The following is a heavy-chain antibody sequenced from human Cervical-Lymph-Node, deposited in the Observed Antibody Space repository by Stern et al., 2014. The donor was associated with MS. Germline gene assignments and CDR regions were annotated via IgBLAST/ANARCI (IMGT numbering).Heavy chain of an antibody. CDR3: AKGYSSSSALYYYYGMDV. J-gene: IGHJ6*02. Sequence: VQLEESGGGVVQPGRSLRLSCAASGFTFSSYGMHWVRQAPGQGLEWGAIISYDGSNKYYADSVKGRFTISRDNSKNTLYLQMNSLRAEDTAVYYCAKGYSSSSALYYYYGMDVWGQGTTVTVSS. CDR1: GFTFSSYG. D-gene: IGHD6-6*01. CDR2: ISYDGSNK. V-gene: IGHV3-30*18.